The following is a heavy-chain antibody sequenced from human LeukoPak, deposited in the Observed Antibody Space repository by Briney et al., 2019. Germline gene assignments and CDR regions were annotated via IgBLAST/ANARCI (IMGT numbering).Heavy chain of an antibody. V-gene: IGHV3-23*01. J-gene: IGHJ4*02. D-gene: IGHD3-10*01. CDR2: ISGSGGST. CDR1: GFTFSSYA. Sequence: TGGSLRLSCAASGFTFSSYAMSWVRQAPGKGLEWVSAISGSGGSTYYADSVKGRFTISRDNSKNTLYLQMNSLRAEDTAVYYCAEEWGSQFGPGTYWGQGTLVTVSS. CDR3: AEEWGSQFGPGTY.